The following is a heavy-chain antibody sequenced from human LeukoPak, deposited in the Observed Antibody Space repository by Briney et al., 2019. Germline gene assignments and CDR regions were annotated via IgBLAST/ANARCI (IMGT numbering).Heavy chain of an antibody. CDR2: INHSGST. CDR3: ARGPLVQYYYYYYYMDV. D-gene: IGHD6-6*01. Sequence: SETLSLTCAVYGGSFSGYYWSWIRQPPGKGLEWIGEINHSGSTNYNPSLKSRVTISVDTSKNQFSLKLSSVTAADTAEYYCARGPLVQYYYYYYYMDVWGKGTTVTVSS. J-gene: IGHJ6*03. CDR1: GGSFSGYY. V-gene: IGHV4-34*01.